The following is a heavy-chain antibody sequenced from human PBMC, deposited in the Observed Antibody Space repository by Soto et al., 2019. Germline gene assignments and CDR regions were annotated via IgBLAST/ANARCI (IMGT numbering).Heavy chain of an antibody. V-gene: IGHV3-74*01. D-gene: IGHD4-4*01. Sequence: EVQLVESGGGLVQPGGSLRLSCTASGFTFNKFWMHWVRQAPGKGLVWVSRINGDGSDTAYADSVKGRFTISRDNAKNTLYLQMNSLRAEDTAIYYCARDRVDYSNHWVYWGQGTLVTVSS. J-gene: IGHJ4*02. CDR1: GFTFNKFW. CDR3: ARDRVDYSNHWVY. CDR2: INGDGSDT.